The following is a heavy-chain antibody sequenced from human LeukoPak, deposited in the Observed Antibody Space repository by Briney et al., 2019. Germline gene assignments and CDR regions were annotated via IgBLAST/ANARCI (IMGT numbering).Heavy chain of an antibody. CDR2: ISGSGGST. CDR3: ARGIWFGESPDWFDP. Sequence: GGSLRLSCAASGFTFSSYGMSWVRQAPGKGLEWVSAISGSGGSTYYADSVKGRFTISRDNSKNTLYLQMNSLRAEDTAVYYCARGIWFGESPDWFDPWGQGTLVTVSS. CDR1: GFTFSSYG. V-gene: IGHV3-23*01. D-gene: IGHD3-10*01. J-gene: IGHJ5*02.